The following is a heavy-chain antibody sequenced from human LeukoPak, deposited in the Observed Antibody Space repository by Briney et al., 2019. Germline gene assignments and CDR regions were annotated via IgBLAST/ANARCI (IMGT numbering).Heavy chain of an antibody. Sequence: GASVKVSCKASGYTFTSYGMSWVRQAPGQGGEGMGWISAYNGNTNYAQKLQGRVTITTDTYTSTAYMELSSLRSDDTAVYYCARIVGEMAPDYWGQGTLVTVSS. D-gene: IGHD5-24*01. CDR3: ARIVGEMAPDY. CDR2: ISAYNGNT. J-gene: IGHJ4*02. V-gene: IGHV1-18*01. CDR1: GYTFTSYG.